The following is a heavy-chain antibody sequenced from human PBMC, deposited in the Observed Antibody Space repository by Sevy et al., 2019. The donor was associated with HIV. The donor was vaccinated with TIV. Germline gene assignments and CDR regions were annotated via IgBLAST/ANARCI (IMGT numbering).Heavy chain of an antibody. J-gene: IGHJ4*02. CDR3: ARDSGNYYFNY. CDR2: IKQDGSQK. CDR1: AFTFSRYW. V-gene: IGHV3-7*01. D-gene: IGHD1-26*01. Sequence: GGSLRLSCAASAFTFSRYWMGWVRQAPGKGLEWVANIKQDGSQKYYLDSVKGRFTISRDNAKNSLYLQMNSLRAEDTAVYYCARDSGNYYFNYWGQGALVTVSS.